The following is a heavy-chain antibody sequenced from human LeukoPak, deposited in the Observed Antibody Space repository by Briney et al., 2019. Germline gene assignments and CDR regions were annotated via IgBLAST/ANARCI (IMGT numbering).Heavy chain of an antibody. D-gene: IGHD2-15*01. CDR1: GFTFSTYH. CDR3: VRQQGYCSDGTCYFDH. Sequence: GGSLRLSCSGPGFTFSTYHMSWLRHAPGEGLEWVSAICDGGYNTYDADSVRGRFTISRDNSKNTLSLLMNSLRAEDTARYYCVRQQGYCSDGTCYFDHWGQGTLVTVSS. CDR2: ICDGGYNT. V-gene: IGHV3-23*01. J-gene: IGHJ4*02.